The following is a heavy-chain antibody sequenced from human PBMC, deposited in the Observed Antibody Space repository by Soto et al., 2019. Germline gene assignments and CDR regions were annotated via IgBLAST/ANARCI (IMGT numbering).Heavy chain of an antibody. J-gene: IGHJ4*02. CDR1: RFSLTTDGVG. CDR3: AHSRNLITEDAQVGDFDY. V-gene: IGHV2-5*02. Sequence: QITLKESGPTLVKPTQTLTLTCSFSRFSLTTDGVGVGWVRQPPGEALEWLALIYWDDDERYSPSLKTRLTITKDPSKNQVVLIMTNMAPVDTATYYCAHSRNLITEDAQVGDFDYWGQGTLVTVSS. D-gene: IGHD3-10*01. CDR2: IYWDDDE.